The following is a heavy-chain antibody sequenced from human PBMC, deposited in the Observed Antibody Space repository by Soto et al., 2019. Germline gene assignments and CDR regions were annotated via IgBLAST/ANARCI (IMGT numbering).Heavy chain of an antibody. D-gene: IGHD1-26*01. CDR1: GGSISIHY. CDR2: IYYRGST. CDR3: ARDGREASGMDV. J-gene: IGHJ6*02. Sequence: TSETLSLTCTVSGGSISIHYWSWVRHAPGKGLEWIGHIYYRGSTSYNPSLRSRSTISVDTSNNQFSLKLNSVTTADTAVYYCARDGREASGMDVWGQGTKVTVSS. V-gene: IGHV4-59*11.